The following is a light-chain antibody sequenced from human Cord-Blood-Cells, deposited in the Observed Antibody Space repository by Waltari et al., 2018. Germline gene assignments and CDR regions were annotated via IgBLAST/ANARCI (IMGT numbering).Light chain of an antibody. J-gene: IGKJ2*01. CDR2: WAS. CDR3: QQYYSTPYT. Sequence: DSVMTQSQNSLHLSLGVRRTITWQSSQCVLYSSDNKDYFAWYQQKPGPPPKLLIYWASTRESGVPDRFSGSGSGTDFTLTISSLQAEDVAVYYCQQYYSTPYTFGQGTKLEIK. V-gene: IGKV4-1*01. CDR1: QCVLYSSDNKDY.